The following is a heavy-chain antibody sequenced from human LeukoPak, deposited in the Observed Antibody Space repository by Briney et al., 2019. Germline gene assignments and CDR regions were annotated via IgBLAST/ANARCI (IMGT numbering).Heavy chain of an antibody. J-gene: IGHJ4*02. CDR2: ISGSGDST. D-gene: IGHD3-3*01. CDR3: AKGGYDFWSGYWFDY. CDR1: GFTFSSYA. V-gene: IGHV3-23*01. Sequence: GGSLRLSCAASGFTFSSYAMRWVRQAPGKGLEWVSTISGSGDSTYYADSVKGRFTISRDNSKNTLYLQMNSLRAEDTAVYYCAKGGYDFWSGYWFDYWGQGTLVTVSS.